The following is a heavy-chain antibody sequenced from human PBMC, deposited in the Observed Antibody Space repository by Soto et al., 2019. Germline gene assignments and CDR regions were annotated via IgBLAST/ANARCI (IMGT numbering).Heavy chain of an antibody. Sequence: QITLKESGPTLVKPTQTLTLTCTFSGFSLSTSGVGVGWIRQPPGKALEWLALIYWDDDKRYSPSLKSRLTITKDTSKNQVVLTMTNMDPVDTATYYCAHRGYSYGFGPPNWFDPWGQGTLVTVSS. CDR2: IYWDDDK. V-gene: IGHV2-5*02. CDR3: AHRGYSYGFGPPNWFDP. J-gene: IGHJ5*02. CDR1: GFSLSTSGVG. D-gene: IGHD5-18*01.